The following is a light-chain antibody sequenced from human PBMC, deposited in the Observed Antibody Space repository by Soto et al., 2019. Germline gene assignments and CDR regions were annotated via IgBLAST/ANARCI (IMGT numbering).Light chain of an antibody. CDR3: LQYQRYWT. CDR1: QSISRQ. V-gene: IGKV1-5*03. J-gene: IGKJ1*01. Sequence: DIQMTQSPSTLSASVGDRVSITCRASQSISRQLAWYQQKPGKAPNLLFYQASNLESGSPSRFTASGSGTEFTLTISSLQPDDLATNYCLQYQRYWTFGQGTKVEVK. CDR2: QAS.